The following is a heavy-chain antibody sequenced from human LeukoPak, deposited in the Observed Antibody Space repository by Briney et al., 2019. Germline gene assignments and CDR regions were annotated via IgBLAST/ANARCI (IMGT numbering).Heavy chain of an antibody. CDR3: ASCPVAPSQGDWFDP. CDR1: GGTFSSYA. V-gene: IGHV1-69*04. J-gene: IGHJ5*02. D-gene: IGHD2-15*01. CDR2: IIPILGIA. Sequence: GASVKVSCKASGGTFSSYAISWVRQAPGQGLEWMGRIIPILGIANYAQKFQGRVTITADKSTSTAYMELSSLRSEDTAVYYCASCPVAPSQGDWFDPWGQGTLVTVSS.